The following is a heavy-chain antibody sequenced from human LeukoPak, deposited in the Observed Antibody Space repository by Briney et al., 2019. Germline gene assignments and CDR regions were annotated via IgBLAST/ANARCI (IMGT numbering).Heavy chain of an antibody. V-gene: IGHV1-2*02. Sequence: ASVKVSXKASGYTFTGYYMHWVRQAPGQGLEWMGWINPNSSGTNYAQKFQGRVTMTRDTSISTAYMELRRLRSDDTAVYHCARQRGSYNWSYDYWGQGTLVTVSS. CDR2: INPNSSGT. J-gene: IGHJ4*02. D-gene: IGHD1-26*01. CDR3: ARQRGSYNWSYDY. CDR1: GYTFTGYY.